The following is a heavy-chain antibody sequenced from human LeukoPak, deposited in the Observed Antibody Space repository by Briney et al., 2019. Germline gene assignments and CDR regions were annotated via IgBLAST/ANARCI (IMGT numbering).Heavy chain of an antibody. Sequence: GGSLRLSCVVSGFTVSTNFMSWVRQAPGERLEWVSVIYSGGSTYYADSVKGRFTISRDNSKNTLYLQMNSLRAEDTAVYYCARTRVDTTTFDYFDYWGQGTLVPVSS. CDR2: IYSGGST. V-gene: IGHV3-53*01. J-gene: IGHJ4*02. D-gene: IGHD4-11*01. CDR3: ARTRVDTTTFDYFDY. CDR1: GFTVSTNF.